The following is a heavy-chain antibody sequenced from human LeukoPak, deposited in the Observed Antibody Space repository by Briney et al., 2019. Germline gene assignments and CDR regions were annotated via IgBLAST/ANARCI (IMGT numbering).Heavy chain of an antibody. Sequence: GGSLRLSCAASGFTFDDYAMHWVRQAPGKGLEWVSGISWNSGSIGYADSVKGRFTISRDNAKNSLYLQMNSLRAEDTALYYCAKVMCSGGSCYSRSGFDYWGQGTLVTVSS. V-gene: IGHV3-9*01. D-gene: IGHD2-15*01. J-gene: IGHJ4*02. CDR2: ISWNSGSI. CDR3: AKVMCSGGSCYSRSGFDY. CDR1: GFTFDDYA.